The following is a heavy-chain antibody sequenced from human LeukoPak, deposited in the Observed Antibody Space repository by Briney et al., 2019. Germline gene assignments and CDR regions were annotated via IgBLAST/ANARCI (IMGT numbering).Heavy chain of an antibody. J-gene: IGHJ4*02. Sequence: SETLSLTCTVSGASITSYYWTWIRQPAGKGLDWLGRIYTSGSTNYSPSLKSRVTMSVDTSKNQFSLKLSSVTAADTAVYYCARLSAVSSSSRGFDYWGQGTLVTVSS. CDR3: ARLSAVSSSSRGFDY. CDR1: GASITSYY. CDR2: IYTSGST. V-gene: IGHV4-4*07. D-gene: IGHD2-2*01.